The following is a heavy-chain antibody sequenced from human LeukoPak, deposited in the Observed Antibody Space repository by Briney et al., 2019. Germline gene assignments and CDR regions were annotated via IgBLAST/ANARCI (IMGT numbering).Heavy chain of an antibody. J-gene: IGHJ1*01. CDR2: ISYDGSNK. CDR3: ARGEMATIRSKYFQH. CDR1: GFTFSSYA. V-gene: IGHV3-30-3*01. Sequence: PGGSLRLSCAASGFTFSSYAMHWVRQAPGKGLEWVAVISYDGSNKYYADSVKGRFTISRDNSKNTLYLQMNSLRAEDTAVYYCARGEMATIRSKYFQHWGQGTLVTVSS. D-gene: IGHD5-24*01.